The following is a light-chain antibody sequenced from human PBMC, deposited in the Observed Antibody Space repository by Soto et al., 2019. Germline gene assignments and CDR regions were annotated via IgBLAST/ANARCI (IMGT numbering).Light chain of an antibody. Sequence: VLTQPASSSGSPGQRVTISCSGSSSNIGSNTVNWYQQLPGTAPKLLIYYDNLRPSGVPDRISGSKSGTSASLAISGLQSDDEADYYCAAWDDSLNGRVFGTGTKVTVL. V-gene: IGLV1-44*01. J-gene: IGLJ1*01. CDR3: AAWDDSLNGRV. CDR2: YDN. CDR1: SSNIGSNT.